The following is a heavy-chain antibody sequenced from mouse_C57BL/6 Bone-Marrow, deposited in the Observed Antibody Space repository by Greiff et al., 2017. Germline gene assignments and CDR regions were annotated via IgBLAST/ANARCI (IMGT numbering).Heavy chain of an antibody. CDR1: GYTFTSYW. V-gene: IGHV1-52*01. D-gene: IGHD2-3*01. CDR2: IDPSDGET. J-gene: IGHJ2*01. CDR3: ARSGWLPCYLDY. Sequence: QVQLQQPGAELVKPGASVKLSCKASGYTFTSYWMHWVKQRPIQGLEWIGNIDPSDGETNYNQKFKDKATLTVDKSSSTAYMQLSSLTSEDSAVYYCARSGWLPCYLDYWGQGTTLTVSS.